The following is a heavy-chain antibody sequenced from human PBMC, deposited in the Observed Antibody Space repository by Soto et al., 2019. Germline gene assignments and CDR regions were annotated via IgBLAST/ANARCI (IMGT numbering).Heavy chain of an antibody. CDR3: ARAPNRALDH. D-gene: IGHD2-8*01. Sequence: PGGSLRLSCAASGFTFSSYTMHWVRQAPGKGLEWISYISSSSRTIYYADSVKGRFTISRDNAQSSLYLQMTSLRDEDTAVYYCARAPNRALDHWGQGTLVTVSS. V-gene: IGHV3-48*02. J-gene: IGHJ4*02. CDR1: GFTFSSYT. CDR2: ISSSSRTI.